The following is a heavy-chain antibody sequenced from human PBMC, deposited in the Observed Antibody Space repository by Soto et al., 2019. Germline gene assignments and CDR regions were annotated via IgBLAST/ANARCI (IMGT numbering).Heavy chain of an antibody. J-gene: IGHJ4*02. CDR1: GYVFLGYA. Sequence: HLVQSAAEVKKPGASVKVSCKASGYVFLGYAITWVRQAPGHGLEWMGGISHHNGNTKYAQKFQGRMIMTTDTSTDTAYMELRSLISDDTATYYCATLDWGTFDVWGQGTLVTVSS. D-gene: IGHD3-9*01. CDR2: ISHHNGNT. V-gene: IGHV1-18*01. CDR3: ATLDWGTFDV.